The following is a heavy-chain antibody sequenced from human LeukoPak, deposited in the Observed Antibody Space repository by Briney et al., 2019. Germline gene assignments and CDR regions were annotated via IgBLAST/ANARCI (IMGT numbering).Heavy chain of an antibody. CDR2: INPNSGGT. D-gene: IGHD3-3*01. CDR1: GYTFTGYY. J-gene: IGHJ5*02. Sequence: GASVKVSCNASGYTFTGYYMHWVRHAPGQGLEWMGWINPNSGGTNYAQKFQGRVTMTRDTSISTAYMELSRLRSDDTAVYYCAREDAGAYYDFWSGYYWSWFDPWGQGTLVTVSS. CDR3: AREDAGAYYDFWSGYYWSWFDP. V-gene: IGHV1-2*02.